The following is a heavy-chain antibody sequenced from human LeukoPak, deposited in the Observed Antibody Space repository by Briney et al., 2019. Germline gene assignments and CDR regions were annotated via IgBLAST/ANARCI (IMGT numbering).Heavy chain of an antibody. CDR2: ISAYNGNT. J-gene: IGHJ6*02. CDR3: ARGPPYYYDILTGYYVGTRYGMDV. CDR1: GYTFTSYG. V-gene: IGHV1-18*01. Sequence: GASVKVSCKASGYTFTSYGISWVRQAPGQGLEWMGWISAYNGNTNYAQKLQGRVTMTTDTSTSTAYMELRSLRSDDTAVYYCARGPPYYYDILTGYYVGTRYGMDVWGQGTTVTVSS. D-gene: IGHD3-9*01.